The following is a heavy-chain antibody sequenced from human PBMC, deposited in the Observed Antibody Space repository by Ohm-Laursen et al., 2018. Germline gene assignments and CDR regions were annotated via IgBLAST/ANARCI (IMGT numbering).Heavy chain of an antibody. J-gene: IGHJ6*02. D-gene: IGHD1-1*01. CDR3: ARDDPEARNEMDV. V-gene: IGHV4-4*07. CDR1: GGSISSYY. CDR2: VYPSGTT. Sequence: SETLSLTCTVSGGSISSYYWSWIRQPAGKGLEWIGRVYPSGTTYYNPSLKSRLTMSVDTSKNQFSMKLNSVTAADTALYYCARDDPEARNEMDVWGQGTPVTVSS.